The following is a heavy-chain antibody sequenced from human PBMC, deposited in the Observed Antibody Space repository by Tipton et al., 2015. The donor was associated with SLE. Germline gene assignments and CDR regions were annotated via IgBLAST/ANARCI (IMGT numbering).Heavy chain of an antibody. CDR1: GGSISSYY. J-gene: IGHJ6*02. Sequence: TLSLTCTVSGGSISSYYWSWIRQPPGKGLEWIGYIYYSGSTNYNPSLKSRVTISVDTSKNQFSLKLSSVTAADTAVYYCARLRSTPQEIYGMDVWGQGTTVTVSS. V-gene: IGHV4-59*01. D-gene: IGHD1-1*01. CDR2: IYYSGST. CDR3: ARLRSTPQEIYGMDV.